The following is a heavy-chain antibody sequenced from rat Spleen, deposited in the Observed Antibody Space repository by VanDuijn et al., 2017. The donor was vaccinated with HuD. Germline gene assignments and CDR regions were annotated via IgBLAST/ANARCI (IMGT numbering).Heavy chain of an antibody. V-gene: IGHV2-41*01. CDR1: GFSLTSYN. CDR2: IWNVGGT. CDR3: ARAHMDA. J-gene: IGHJ4*01. Sequence: QVQLKESGPGLVQSSQTLSLTCTVAGFSLTSYNVNWVRQPPGKGLEWMGVIWNVGGTRYNSALKSRLSISKDTSKSQVFLKMSSLQTEDTATYYCARAHMDAWGQGASVTVSS.